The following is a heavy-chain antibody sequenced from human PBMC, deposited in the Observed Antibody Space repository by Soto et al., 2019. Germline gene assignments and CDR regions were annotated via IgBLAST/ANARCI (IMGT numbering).Heavy chain of an antibody. J-gene: IGHJ6*02. CDR3: AGVAGYSSGWYQTYYYYYGMDV. D-gene: IGHD6-19*01. V-gene: IGHV3-48*02. CDR2: ISSSSSTI. CDR1: GFTFSSYS. Sequence: GSLRLSCAASGFTFSSYSMNWVRQAPGKGLEWVSYISSSSSTIYYADSVKGRFTISRDNAKNSLYLQMNSLRDEDTAVYYCAGVAGYSSGWYQTYYYYYGMDVWGQGTTVTVSS.